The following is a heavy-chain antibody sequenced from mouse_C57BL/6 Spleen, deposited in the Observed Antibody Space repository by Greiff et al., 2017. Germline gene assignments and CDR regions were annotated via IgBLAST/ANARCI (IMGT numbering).Heavy chain of an antibody. J-gene: IGHJ3*01. CDR1: GYSFTSYY. CDR3: ARERDYDVGFAY. V-gene: IGHV1-66*01. D-gene: IGHD2-4*01. CDR2: IYPGSGNT. Sequence: QVQLKQSGPELVKPGASVKISCKASGYSFTSYYIHWVKQRPGQGLEWIGWIYPGSGNTKYNEKFKGKATLTADTSSSTAYMQLSSLTSEDSAVYYCARERDYDVGFAYWGQGTLVTVSA.